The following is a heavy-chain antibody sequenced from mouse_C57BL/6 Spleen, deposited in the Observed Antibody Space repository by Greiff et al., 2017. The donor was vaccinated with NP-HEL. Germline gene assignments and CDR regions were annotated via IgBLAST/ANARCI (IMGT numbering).Heavy chain of an antibody. J-gene: IGHJ2*01. D-gene: IGHD1-1*01. V-gene: IGHV5-9-1*02. CDR1: GFTFSSYA. CDR3: TRGYYYGSSSLYFDY. CDR2: ISSGGDYI. Sequence: EVKLVESGEGLVKPGGSLKLSCAASGFTFSSYAMSWVRQTPEKRLEWVAYISSGGDYIYYADTVKGRFTISRDNARNTLYLQMSSLKSEDTAMYYCTRGYYYGSSSLYFDYWGQGTTLTVSS.